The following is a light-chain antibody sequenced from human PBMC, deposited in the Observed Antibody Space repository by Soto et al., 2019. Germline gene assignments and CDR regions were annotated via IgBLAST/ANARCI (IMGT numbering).Light chain of an antibody. Sequence: DIKMTQSPSTLSASVGDRVTITCRASQSVSSWLAWYQQRPGKAPNLLIYNGSSLESGVPSRFSGSGSGTEFTLTISSLQPDDFATYYCQQYNLYWTFGQGTKVDI. CDR2: NGS. V-gene: IGKV1-5*01. J-gene: IGKJ1*01. CDR1: QSVSSW. CDR3: QQYNLYWT.